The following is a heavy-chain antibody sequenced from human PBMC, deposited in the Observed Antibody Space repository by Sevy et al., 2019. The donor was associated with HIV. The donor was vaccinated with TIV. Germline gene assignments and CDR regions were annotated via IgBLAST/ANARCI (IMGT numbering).Heavy chain of an antibody. V-gene: IGHV4-34*01. CDR3: GRFKGYYYGIDV. CDR1: GGSFSGYY. CDR2: INHSGST. J-gene: IGHJ6*02. Sequence: SETLSITCAVYGGSFSGYYWSWIRQPPGKGLEWIGEINHSGSTNYNPSLKSRVTISVDTSKNQFSLKLSSVTAADTAVYYCGRFKGYYYGIDVWGQGTTVTVSS.